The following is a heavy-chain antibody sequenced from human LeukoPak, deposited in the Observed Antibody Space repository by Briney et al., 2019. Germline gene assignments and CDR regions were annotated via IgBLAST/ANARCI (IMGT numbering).Heavy chain of an antibody. J-gene: IGHJ4*02. CDR1: GFTFSSYE. CDR3: ARNPRRGFLHGPPPGPY. V-gene: IGHV3-48*03. CDR2: ISSSGSTI. D-gene: IGHD3-10*01. Sequence: GGSLRLSCAASGFTFSSYEMNWVRQAPGKGLEWVSYISSSGSTIYYADSVKGRFTISRDNAKNSLYLQMNSLGAEDTAVYYCARNPRRGFLHGPPPGPYWGQGTLVTVSS.